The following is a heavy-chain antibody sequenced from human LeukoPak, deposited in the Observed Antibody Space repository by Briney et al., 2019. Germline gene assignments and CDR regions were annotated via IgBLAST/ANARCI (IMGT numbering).Heavy chain of an antibody. CDR3: AKDARVTMIVGYDY. D-gene: IGHD3-22*01. J-gene: IGHJ4*02. CDR1: GFTLSSYA. Sequence: GGSLRLSCAASGFTLSSYAMSWVRQAPGKGLEWVSAISGSGGSTYYADSVKGRFTISRDNSKNTLYLQMNSLRAEDTAVYYYAKDARVTMIVGYDYWGQGTLVTVSS. CDR2: ISGSGGST. V-gene: IGHV3-23*01.